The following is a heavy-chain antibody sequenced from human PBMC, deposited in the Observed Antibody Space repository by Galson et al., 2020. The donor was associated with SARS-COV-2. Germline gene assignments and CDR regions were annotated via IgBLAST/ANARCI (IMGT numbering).Heavy chain of an antibody. V-gene: IGHV4-39*01. CDR2: IYNSGST. Sequence: SQTLSLTCTVSGGSISSSGYSWGWIRQPPGKGLEWIGSIYNSGSTYYKPSLKGRITISVDTSKNQFSLKLSSVTAADTAMYYCARHVSSRGYYNSGSPYYIDVWGNGTTVTVSS. J-gene: IGHJ6*03. CDR3: ARHVSSRGYYNSGSPYYIDV. D-gene: IGHD3-10*01. CDR1: GGSISSSGYS.